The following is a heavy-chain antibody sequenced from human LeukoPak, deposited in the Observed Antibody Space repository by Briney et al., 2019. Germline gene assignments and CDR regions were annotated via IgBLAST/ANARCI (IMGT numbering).Heavy chain of an antibody. CDR1: GYSISSTYY. D-gene: IGHD1-1*01. V-gene: IGHV4-38-2*02. J-gene: IGHJ4*02. Sequence: SETLSLTCTVSGYSISSTYYGAWIRQPPGKGLEWIATISHSGNTYYTPSLESRLTILLDTSKKHFSLRLSSVTAADTAVYYCARVNAPVATFDYWGLGTLVAVPS. CDR3: ARVNAPVATFDY. CDR2: ISHSGNT.